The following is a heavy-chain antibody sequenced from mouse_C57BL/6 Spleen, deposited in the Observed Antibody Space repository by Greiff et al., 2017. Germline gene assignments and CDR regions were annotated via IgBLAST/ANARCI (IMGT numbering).Heavy chain of an antibody. Sequence: QVQLQQSGAELVKPGASVKISCKASGYAFSSSWMNWVKQRPGKGLEWIGQIYPGDGDTNYNGKFKGKATLTADKSSSTAYMQLSSLTSEDSAVYFCARCVTSYAMDYWGQGTSGTVSS. CDR1: GYAFSSSW. D-gene: IGHD2-12*01. V-gene: IGHV1-80*01. CDR3: ARCVTSYAMDY. J-gene: IGHJ4*01. CDR2: IYPGDGDT.